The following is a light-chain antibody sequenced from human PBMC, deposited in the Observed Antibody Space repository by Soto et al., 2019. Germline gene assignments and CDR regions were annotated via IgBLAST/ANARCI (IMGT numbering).Light chain of an antibody. J-gene: IGLJ2*01. CDR3: CSYAGSSTSIV. CDR2: EGS. CDR1: SSDVGSYNL. V-gene: IGLV2-23*01. Sequence: QSALTQPASVSGSPGQSITISCTGTSSDVGSYNLVSWYQQHPGKAPKLMIYEGSKRPSGVSNRFSGSKSGNTASLTISGLLAEDVADYYSCSYAGSSTSIVFGGGTKLTVL.